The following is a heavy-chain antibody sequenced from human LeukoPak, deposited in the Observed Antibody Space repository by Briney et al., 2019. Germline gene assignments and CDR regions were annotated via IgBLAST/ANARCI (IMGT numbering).Heavy chain of an antibody. V-gene: IGHV4-39*01. Sequence: PSETLSLTCTVSGGSISSSSYYWGWIRQPPGKGLEWIGSSYYSGSTYYNPSLKRPGTISVDTSKNQFSLKLSSVTAADTAVYYCARPSITMVRGFDPWGQGTLVTVSS. D-gene: IGHD3-10*01. CDR3: ARPSITMVRGFDP. J-gene: IGHJ5*02. CDR2: SYYSGST. CDR1: GGSISSSSYY.